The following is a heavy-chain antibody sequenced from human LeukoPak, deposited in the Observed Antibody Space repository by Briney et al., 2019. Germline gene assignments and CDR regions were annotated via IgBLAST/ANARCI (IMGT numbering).Heavy chain of an antibody. CDR1: GYTLTELS. CDR3: ATTIVLRFLEWLIY. J-gene: IGHJ4*02. D-gene: IGHD3-3*01. V-gene: IGHV1-24*01. Sequence: ASVKVSCKVSGYTLTELSMHWVRQAPGKGLEWMGGLDPEDGETIYAQKFQGRVTMTEDTSTDTAYMELSSLRSEDTAVYYCATTIVLRFLEWLIYWGQGTLVTVSS. CDR2: LDPEDGET.